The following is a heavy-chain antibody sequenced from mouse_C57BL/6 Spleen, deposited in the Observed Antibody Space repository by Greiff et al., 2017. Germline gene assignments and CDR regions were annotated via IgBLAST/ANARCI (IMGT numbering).Heavy chain of an antibody. CDR2: ISNGGGST. D-gene: IGHD4-1*01. CDR3: ARRGLTGTNWYFDV. V-gene: IGHV5-12*01. Sequence: EVKLMESGGGLVQPGGSLKLSCAASGFTFSDYYMYWVRQTPEKRLEWVAYISNGGGSTYYPDTVKGRFTISRDNAKNTLYLQMSRLKSEDTAMYYCARRGLTGTNWYFDVWGTGTTVTVSS. CDR1: GFTFSDYY. J-gene: IGHJ1*03.